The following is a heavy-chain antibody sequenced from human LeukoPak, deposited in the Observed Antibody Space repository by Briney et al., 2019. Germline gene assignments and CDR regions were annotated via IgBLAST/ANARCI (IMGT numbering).Heavy chain of an antibody. CDR1: GFIFDNYA. CDR2: ISGDGGST. D-gene: IGHD6-19*01. V-gene: IGHV3-43*02. CDR3: ARESETSGWYDY. Sequence: GSLRLSCAAPGFIFDNYAIHWVRQAPGKGLEWVSLISGDGGSTFYADSVRGRFTISRDNTRKSLSLHMSSLRREDTALYYCARESETSGWYDYWGQGTLVTVSS. J-gene: IGHJ4*02.